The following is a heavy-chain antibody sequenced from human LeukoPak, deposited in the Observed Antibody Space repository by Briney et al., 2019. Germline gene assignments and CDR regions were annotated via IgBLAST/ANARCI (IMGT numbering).Heavy chain of an antibody. CDR2: IRDKPYGGTT. D-gene: IGHD3-10*01. J-gene: IGHJ6*02. V-gene: IGHV3-49*04. Sequence: GGSLRLSCTASGFTFGDYAMSWVRQAPGKGLEWVGFIRDKPYGGTTEYAASVKGRFAIPRDDSKSIAYLQMNSLKTEDTAVYYCTRVSIIMVRGVNYYYGMDVRGQGTTVTVSS. CDR1: GFTFGDYA. CDR3: TRVSIIMVRGVNYYYGMDV.